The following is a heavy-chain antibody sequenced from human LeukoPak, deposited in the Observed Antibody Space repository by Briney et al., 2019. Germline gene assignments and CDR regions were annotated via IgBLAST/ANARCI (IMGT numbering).Heavy chain of an antibody. CDR3: ARRSYVWGSYRRKNYWFDP. Sequence: PSETLSLTCTVSGGSISSSSYYWGWIRQPPGKGLEWIGSIYYSGSTNYNPSLKSRVTISVDTSKNQFSLKLSSVTAADTAVYYCARRSYVWGSYRRKNYWFDPWGQGTLVTVSS. J-gene: IGHJ5*02. CDR1: GGSISSSSYY. CDR2: IYYSGST. D-gene: IGHD3-16*02. V-gene: IGHV4-39*07.